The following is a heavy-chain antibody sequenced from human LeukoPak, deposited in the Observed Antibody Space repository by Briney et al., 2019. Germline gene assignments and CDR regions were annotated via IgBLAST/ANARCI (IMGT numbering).Heavy chain of an antibody. CDR2: INPSGGST. CDR1: GYTFTSYY. Sequence: ASVKVSCKASGYTFTSYYMHWVRQAPGQGLEWMGIINPSGGSTSYAQKFQGRVTMTRDMSTSTVYMELSSLRSDDTAVYYCAREGWELLDYWGQGTLVTVSS. J-gene: IGHJ4*02. V-gene: IGHV1-46*01. D-gene: IGHD1-26*01. CDR3: AREGWELLDY.